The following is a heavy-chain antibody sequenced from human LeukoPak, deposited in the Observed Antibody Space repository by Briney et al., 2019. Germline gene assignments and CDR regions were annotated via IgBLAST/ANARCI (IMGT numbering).Heavy chain of an antibody. CDR2: ISPIFGRA. J-gene: IGHJ4*02. D-gene: IGHD3-22*01. Sequence: SVKVSCKASGGTFSSYAISWVRQAPGQGLEWMGRISPIFGRANYAKKFQGRVTITTDESTSTAYMELSSLRSEDTAVYYCASGYDSSGATDYWGQGTLVTVS. CDR3: ASGYDSSGATDY. V-gene: IGHV1-69*05. CDR1: GGTFSSYA.